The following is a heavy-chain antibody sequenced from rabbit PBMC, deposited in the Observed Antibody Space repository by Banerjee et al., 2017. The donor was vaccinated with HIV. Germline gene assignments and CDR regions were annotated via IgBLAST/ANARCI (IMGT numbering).Heavy chain of an antibody. CDR1: GFSFSNRYV. D-gene: IGHD6-1*01. CDR3: GRDRDGDAGYGSLAS. V-gene: IGHV1S45*01. Sequence: QEQLEESGGGLVKPEGSLTLTCKASGFSFSNRYVMCWVRQAPGKGLEWIACINTSSGNTVYASWAKGRFTVSRTSSTTVALQMTSLTAADTATYFCGRDRDGDAGYGSLASWGPGTLVTVS. CDR2: INTSSGNT. J-gene: IGHJ4*01.